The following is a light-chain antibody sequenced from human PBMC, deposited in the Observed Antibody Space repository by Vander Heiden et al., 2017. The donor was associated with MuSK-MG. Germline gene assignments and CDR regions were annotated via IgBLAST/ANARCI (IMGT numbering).Light chain of an antibody. CDR1: QSVSSN. Sequence: EILMTQSPATLSVSPGDRATLSCRASQSVSSNLAWYQQRPGQAPRLLIYDASTRASGIPARFSGSGYGTDFTLTISSRQSEDFAVYYCQQHNNWPPWAFGQGTKVEIK. J-gene: IGKJ1*01. V-gene: IGKV3-15*01. CDR2: DAS. CDR3: QQHNNWPPWA.